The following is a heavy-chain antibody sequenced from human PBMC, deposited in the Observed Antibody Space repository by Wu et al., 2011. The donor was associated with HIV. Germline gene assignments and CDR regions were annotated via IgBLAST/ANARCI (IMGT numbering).Heavy chain of an antibody. J-gene: IGHJ4*02. CDR3: ATDPVIRDTVPTGAY. V-gene: IGHV1-46*01. CDR1: AYTFTNYY. D-gene: IGHD7-27*01. Sequence: QVQLVQSGAEVKRPGASVRVSCKTSAYTFTNYYIHWVRQAPGQGLEWLGVMNPRDDVPNSAQHFQGRVTMTRDTSTSTVYMDLSSLRSEDTAVYYCATDPVIRDTVPTGAYWGQGTLVTVS. CDR2: MNPRDDVP.